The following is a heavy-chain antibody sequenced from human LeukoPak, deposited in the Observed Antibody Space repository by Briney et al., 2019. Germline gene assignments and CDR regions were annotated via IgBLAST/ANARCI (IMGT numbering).Heavy chain of an antibody. CDR1: GFTFDDYA. CDR3: AKAKNRHSGSFDY. V-gene: IGHV3-9*03. CDR2: ISWNSGSI. Sequence: GGSLRLSCAASGFTFDDYAMHWVRQVPGKGLEWVSGISWNSGSIGYADSVKGRFTISRDNAKNSLYLQMNSLRAEDMALYYCAKAKNRHSGSFDYWGQGTLVTVSS. J-gene: IGHJ4*02. D-gene: IGHD3-3*02.